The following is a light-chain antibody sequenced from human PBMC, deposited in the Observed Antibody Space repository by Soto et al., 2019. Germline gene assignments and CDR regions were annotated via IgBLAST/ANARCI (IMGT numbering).Light chain of an antibody. V-gene: IGKV3-15*01. Sequence: EIVMTQSPATLSVSPGESATLSCRASQSVNSDLAWYQQIPGQAPRLLIYSASTGATGIPARFSGSGSGTEITLTISSLQSEDFAIYYCQQYNNWPLTFGGGTKVEI. J-gene: IGKJ4*01. CDR2: SAS. CDR1: QSVNSD. CDR3: QQYNNWPLT.